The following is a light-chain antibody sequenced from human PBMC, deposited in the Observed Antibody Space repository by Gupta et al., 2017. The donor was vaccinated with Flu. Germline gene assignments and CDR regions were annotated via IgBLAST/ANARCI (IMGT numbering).Light chain of an antibody. Sequence: AIRMTQSPSSFSASTGDRVTITCRASQGISSYLAWYQQKPGKAPKLLIYAASTVQSGVPSRFSGSGSGTXFTLTIXCRQSEDFATYDCQQEYSYPITFGXGTKVEIK. J-gene: IGKJ4*01. CDR2: AAS. CDR1: QGISSY. CDR3: QQEYSYPIT. V-gene: IGKV1-8*01.